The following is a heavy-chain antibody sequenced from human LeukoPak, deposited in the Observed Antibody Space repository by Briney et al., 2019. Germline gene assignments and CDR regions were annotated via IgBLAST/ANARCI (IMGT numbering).Heavy chain of an antibody. CDR1: AGSISSGGYY. Sequence: SETLSLTCTVSAGSISSGGYYWNWIRQHPGKGLEWIGYIYNSGTTYYNPSLKSRVTISVDSSKNQFSLQLTSVTAADTAVYYCARDNHCFDYWGQGTLVTVSS. J-gene: IGHJ4*02. CDR3: ARDNHCFDY. D-gene: IGHD1-14*01. CDR2: IYNSGTT. V-gene: IGHV4-31*03.